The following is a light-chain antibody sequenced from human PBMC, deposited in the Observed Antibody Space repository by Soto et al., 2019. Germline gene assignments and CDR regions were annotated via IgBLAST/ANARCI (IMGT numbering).Light chain of an antibody. V-gene: IGKV3-15*01. CDR3: QADSTWLPWT. J-gene: IGKJ1*01. CDR2: GAS. CDR1: ASVSSK. Sequence: VVTMSAATVSLTPRERATLSCRASASVSSKLAWYQQKPGQAHRLLMYGASTRATGIPARCSGSGSGTEFTLTISVLLSADVAVCDSQADSTWLPWTFCQGSK.